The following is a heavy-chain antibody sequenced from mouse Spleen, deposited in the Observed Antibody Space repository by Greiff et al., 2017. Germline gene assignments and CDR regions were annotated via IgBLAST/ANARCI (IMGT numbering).Heavy chain of an antibody. CDR2: ISSGSSTI. CDR1: GFTFSEYG. J-gene: IGHJ2*01. Sequence: EVKLVESGGGLVKPGGSLKLSCAASGFTFSEYGMHWVRQAPEKGLEWVAYISSGSSTIYYADTVKGRFTISRDNAKNTLFLQMTSLRSEDTAMYYCARVDGYYPYWGQGTTLTVSS. V-gene: IGHV5-17*01. CDR3: ARVDGYYPY. D-gene: IGHD2-3*01.